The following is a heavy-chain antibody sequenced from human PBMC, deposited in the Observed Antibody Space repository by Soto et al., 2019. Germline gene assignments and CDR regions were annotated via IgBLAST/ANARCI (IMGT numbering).Heavy chain of an antibody. J-gene: IGHJ4*02. Sequence: GGSLRLSCAASGFAFSSYAMSWVRQAPGKGLEWVSAISGSGGSTYYADSVKGRFTISRDNSKNTLYLQMNSLRAEDTAVYYRAKGRAVAGVIDYWGQGTLVTVSS. CDR2: ISGSGGST. CDR3: AKGRAVAGVIDY. D-gene: IGHD6-19*01. CDR1: GFAFSSYA. V-gene: IGHV3-23*01.